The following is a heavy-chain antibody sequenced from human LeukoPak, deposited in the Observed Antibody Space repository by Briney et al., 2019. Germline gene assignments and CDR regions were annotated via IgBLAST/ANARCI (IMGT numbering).Heavy chain of an antibody. CDR1: GFTFSNYN. CDR3: ARNTDSSSWSSYYYMDV. J-gene: IGHJ6*03. Sequence: GGSLRLSCAASGFTFSNYNMNWVRQAPGKGLEWVSSISSSSSYIYYADSVKGRFTISRDNAKKSLYLQMNSLRAEDTAVYYCARNTDSSSWSSYYYMDVWGKGTTVTISS. CDR2: ISSSSSYI. V-gene: IGHV3-21*01. D-gene: IGHD6-13*01.